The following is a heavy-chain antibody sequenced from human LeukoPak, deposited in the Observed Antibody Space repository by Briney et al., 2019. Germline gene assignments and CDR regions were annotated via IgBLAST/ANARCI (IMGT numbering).Heavy chain of an antibody. D-gene: IGHD3-10*01. CDR1: GFTFSRYW. V-gene: IGHV3-7*04. CDR3: AGDTGYNCFDS. CDR2: IKEDGSDK. Sequence: PGGSLRLSCAASGFTFSRYWMAWVRQAPGKGLEWVANIKEDGSDKYYVDSVKGRFTISRDNAKNSLYLQMNSLRAEDTAVYYCAGDTGYNCFDSWGQGTLVTVSS. J-gene: IGHJ5*01.